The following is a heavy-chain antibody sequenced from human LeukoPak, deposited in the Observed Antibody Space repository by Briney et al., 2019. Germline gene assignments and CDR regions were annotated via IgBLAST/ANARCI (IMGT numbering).Heavy chain of an antibody. D-gene: IGHD2-2*01. CDR2: ISSSSSYI. CDR3: ARDSGGGIVVVPASYYYHYMDV. CDR1: GFTFSSYS. V-gene: IGHV3-21*01. J-gene: IGHJ6*03. Sequence: GGSLRLSCAASGFTFSSYSMNWVRQAPGKGLEWVSSISSSSSYIYYADSVKGRFTISRDNARNSLYLQMNSLRAEDTAVYYCARDSGGGIVVVPASYYYHYMDVWGKGTTVTVSS.